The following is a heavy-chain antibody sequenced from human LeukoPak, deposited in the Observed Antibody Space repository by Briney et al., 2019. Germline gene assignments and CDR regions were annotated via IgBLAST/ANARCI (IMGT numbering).Heavy chain of an antibody. V-gene: IGHV4-59*08. CDR2: IYYSGST. CDR1: GGSISSNY. D-gene: IGHD3-9*01. CDR3: ARHDSYYDILTGYYRSYYFDY. Sequence: PSETLSLTCTVSGGSISSNYWSWIRQPPGKGLEWIGYIYYSGSTNYNPSLKSRVTISVDTSKNQFSLKLSSVTAADTAVYYCARHDSYYDILTGYYRSYYFDYWGQGTLVTVSS. J-gene: IGHJ4*02.